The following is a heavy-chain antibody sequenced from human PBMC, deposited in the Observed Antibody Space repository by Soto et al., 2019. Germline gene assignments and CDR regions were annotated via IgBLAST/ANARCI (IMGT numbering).Heavy chain of an antibody. CDR1: GGSISSGGYS. CDR3: ARDGGLRAVAVDY. D-gene: IGHD6-19*01. J-gene: IGHJ4*02. V-gene: IGHV4-30-2*01. Sequence: QLQLQESGSGLVKPSQTLSLTCAVSGGSISSGGYSWSWIRQPPGKGLEWIGYIYHSGATYSNPFLRSRVTISVDRSKNEFSLQLSSVTAADTAVYCCARDGGLRAVAVDYWGQGTLVTVSS. CDR2: IYHSGAT.